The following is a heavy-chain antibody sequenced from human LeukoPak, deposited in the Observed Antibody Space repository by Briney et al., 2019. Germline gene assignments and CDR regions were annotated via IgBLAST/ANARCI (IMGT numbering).Heavy chain of an antibody. CDR3: AKDLEVVVVITAQLDY. CDR2: IKSKTDGGTT. J-gene: IGHJ4*02. V-gene: IGHV3-15*01. D-gene: IGHD3-22*01. CDR1: GFTFSNAW. Sequence: GGSLRLSCAASGFTFSNAWMSWVRQAPGKGLEWVGRIKSKTDGGTTDYAAPVKGRFTISRDDSKNTLYLQMNSLKTEDTAVYYCAKDLEVVVVITAQLDYWGQGTLVTVSS.